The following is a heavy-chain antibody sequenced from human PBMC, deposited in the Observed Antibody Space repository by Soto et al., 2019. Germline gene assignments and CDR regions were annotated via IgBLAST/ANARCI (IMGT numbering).Heavy chain of an antibody. D-gene: IGHD2-2*03. CDR1: GFTFSDAW. J-gene: IGHJ4*02. Sequence: GGSLRLACAASGFTFSDAWMNWVRQAPGKGLEWVGRIKSNTDGGTTDYAAPVKGRFSISRDDSENTLYLELSSLRSEDTAVYYCARDLDIVVVPAALGGIAAAGFDYWGQGTLVTVSS. V-gene: IGHV3-15*07. CDR3: ARDLDIVVVPAALGGIAAAGFDY. CDR2: IKSNTDGGTT.